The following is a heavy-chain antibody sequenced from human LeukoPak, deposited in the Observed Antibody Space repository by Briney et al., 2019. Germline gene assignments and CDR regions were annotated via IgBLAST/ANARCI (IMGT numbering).Heavy chain of an antibody. CDR2: IKQDGSEQ. Sequence: GGSLRLSCAASGFTFSSYWMSWVRQAPGKGLEWVANIKQDGSEQYYVDSVKGRFTTSRDNAKNSLYLQMNSLRAEDTALYYCATDRYSSGWYDYFDYWGQGTLVTASS. J-gene: IGHJ4*02. CDR1: GFTFSSYW. V-gene: IGHV3-7*01. D-gene: IGHD6-19*01. CDR3: ATDRYSSGWYDYFDY.